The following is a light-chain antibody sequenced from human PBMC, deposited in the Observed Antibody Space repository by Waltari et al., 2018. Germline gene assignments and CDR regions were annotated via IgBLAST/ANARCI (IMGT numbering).Light chain of an antibody. CDR2: GAS. V-gene: IGKV3-20*01. Sequence: EKVLKQSTGTLSYSPGERGTLSCRASQSVSRFLAWHQQKPGQAPRLLIYGASTRATGIPDRFSGSGSGTDFSLTISRLEPEDFAVYYCQKYDRLPATFGQGTKVEIK. CDR1: QSVSRF. CDR3: QKYDRLPAT. J-gene: IGKJ1*01.